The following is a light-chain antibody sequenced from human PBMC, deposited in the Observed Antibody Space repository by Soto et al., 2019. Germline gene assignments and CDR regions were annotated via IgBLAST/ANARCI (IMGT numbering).Light chain of an antibody. CDR3: QQSNNWPWT. CDR1: QSVSGK. Sequence: ELLITQSPSTLSVSPGERATLSCRASQSVSGKLAWYQQKPGQAPRLLIYDASTRATGIPARFSGSGSGTEFTLTISSLQSEDFAVYYCQQSNNWPWTFGQGTNVDVK. J-gene: IGKJ1*01. CDR2: DAS. V-gene: IGKV3-15*01.